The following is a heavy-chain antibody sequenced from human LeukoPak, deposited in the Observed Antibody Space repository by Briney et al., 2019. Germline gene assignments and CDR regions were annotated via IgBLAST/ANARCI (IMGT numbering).Heavy chain of an antibody. Sequence: SETLSLTCTVSGGSISSYYWSWIRQPPGEGLEWIGYIYYSGSTNYNPSLKSRVTISVDTSKNQFSLKLSSVTAADTAVYYCARTPPYGSGSYSQSYFDYWGQGTLVTVSS. D-gene: IGHD3-10*01. V-gene: IGHV4-59*01. CDR1: GGSISSYY. J-gene: IGHJ4*02. CDR3: ARTPPYGSGSYSQSYFDY. CDR2: IYYSGST.